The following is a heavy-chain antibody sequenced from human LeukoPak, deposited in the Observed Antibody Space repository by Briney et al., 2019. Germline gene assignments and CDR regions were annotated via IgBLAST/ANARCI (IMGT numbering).Heavy chain of an antibody. CDR2: IWYDGSNK. J-gene: IGHJ4*02. CDR3: VKDRWSGIVGAPFDY. V-gene: IGHV3-33*06. CDR1: GFTFSSYG. D-gene: IGHD1-26*01. Sequence: GGSLRLSCAASGFTFSSYGMHWVRQAPGKGLEWVAVIWYDGSNKYYADSVKGRFTISRDNSKNTLYLQMNSLRAEDTAVYYCVKDRWSGIVGAPFDYWGQGTLVTVSS.